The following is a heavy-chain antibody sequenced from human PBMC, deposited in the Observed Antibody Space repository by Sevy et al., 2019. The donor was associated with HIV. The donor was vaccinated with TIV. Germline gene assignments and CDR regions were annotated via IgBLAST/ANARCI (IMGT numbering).Heavy chain of an antibody. CDR2: LGLSGDT. J-gene: IGHJ3*01. D-gene: IGHD6-13*01. CDR3: ARETAADAFDV. CDR1: AFTFSSYD. Sequence: GGSLRLSCAATAFTFSSYDMHWVRRVAGKGLEWVSCLGLSGDTYFAGSVKGRFTMSRDNVKNYLYLQMSSLGAGDTAVYYCARETAADAFDVWGQGTFVTVSS. V-gene: IGHV3-13*01.